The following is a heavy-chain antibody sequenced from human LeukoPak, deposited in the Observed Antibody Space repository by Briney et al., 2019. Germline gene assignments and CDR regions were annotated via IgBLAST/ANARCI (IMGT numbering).Heavy chain of an antibody. D-gene: IGHD2-15*01. Sequence: GGSLRLSCAASGFTFSSSWMTWVRQAPGKGLEWVSYITSSGRTIYYANSVKGRFTISRDNAKNSLYLQMSSLRAEDTAVYYCVREGAYCSGASCYFDYWGQGTLVTVSS. CDR1: GFTFSSSW. CDR3: VREGAYCSGASCYFDY. J-gene: IGHJ4*02. V-gene: IGHV3-48*03. CDR2: ITSSGRTI.